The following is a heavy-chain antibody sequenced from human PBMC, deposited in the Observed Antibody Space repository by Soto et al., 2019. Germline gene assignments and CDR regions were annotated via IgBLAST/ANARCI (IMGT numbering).Heavy chain of an antibody. J-gene: IGHJ6*02. CDR1: GGTFSSYT. D-gene: IGHD6-13*01. Sequence: QVQLVQSGAEVKKPGSSVKVSCKASGGTFSSYTISWVRQAPGQGLEWMGRIIPILGIANYAQKFQGRVTITADKSTSTAYMELSSLRSEDTAVYYCARGPGTAAGNYYYYGMDVWGQGTTVTVSS. CDR3: ARGPGTAAGNYYYYGMDV. V-gene: IGHV1-69*02. CDR2: IIPILGIA.